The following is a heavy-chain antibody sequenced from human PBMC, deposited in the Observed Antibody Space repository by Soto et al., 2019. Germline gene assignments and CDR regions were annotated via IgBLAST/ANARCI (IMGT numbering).Heavy chain of an antibody. CDR2: IDWDDDK. Sequence: SGPTLVNPTQTLTLTCTFSGFSLTTSGMCVSWIRQPPGKALEWLGRIDWDDDKFYSPSLKTRVTISRDTSEKQVVLTMANTDPVDTGTYYCARTRFGSGSYLIDYWGQGTQVIVSS. CDR1: GFSLTTSGMC. V-gene: IGHV2-70*17. D-gene: IGHD3-10*01. CDR3: ARTRFGSGSYLIDY. J-gene: IGHJ4*02.